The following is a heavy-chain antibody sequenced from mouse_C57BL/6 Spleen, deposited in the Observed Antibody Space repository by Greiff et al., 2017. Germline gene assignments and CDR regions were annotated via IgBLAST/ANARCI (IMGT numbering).Heavy chain of an antibody. CDR1: GYTFTSYW. V-gene: IGHV1-55*01. D-gene: IGHD1-2*01. J-gene: IGHJ3*01. CDR3: ARAITTGKSFAD. CDR2: IYPGSGST. Sequence: QVQLQQPGAELVKPGASVKMSCKASGYTFTSYWITWVKQRPGQGLEWIGDIYPGSGSTNYNEKFKSKATLTVDTSSSTAYMQLSSLTSEYSAVYYCARAITTGKSFADWGQGTLVTVSA.